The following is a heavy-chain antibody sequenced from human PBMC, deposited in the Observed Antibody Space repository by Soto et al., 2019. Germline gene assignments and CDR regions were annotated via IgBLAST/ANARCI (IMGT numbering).Heavy chain of an antibody. D-gene: IGHD3-22*01. CDR3: ARDLTREGDYSDRSGYYFDY. Sequence: GASVKVSCKASGYTFSNYYMHWVRQAPGQGLEWMGIINPSGGDTSYAQNFQGRVTMTRDTSTSTVYIELTSLRSEDTAVYYCARDLTREGDYSDRSGYYFDYWGQGTLVIFSS. CDR1: GYTFSNYY. V-gene: IGHV1-46*01. J-gene: IGHJ4*02. CDR2: INPSGGDT.